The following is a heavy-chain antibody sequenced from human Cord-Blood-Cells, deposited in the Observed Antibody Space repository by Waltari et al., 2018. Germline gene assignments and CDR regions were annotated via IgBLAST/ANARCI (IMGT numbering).Heavy chain of an antibody. V-gene: IGHV5-51*01. CDR3: ARGLEAAAGSDAFDI. CDR1: GYSFTSYW. CDR2: IYPGDSDT. D-gene: IGHD6-13*01. Sequence: EVQLVQSGAEVKKPGESLKISCKGSGYSFTSYWIGWVRQMPGKGLEWMGLIYPGDSDTEYSPACQGQVTIAADQSISTAYLQWSSLKASDTSMYYCARGLEAAAGSDAFDIWGQGTMVTVSS. J-gene: IGHJ3*02.